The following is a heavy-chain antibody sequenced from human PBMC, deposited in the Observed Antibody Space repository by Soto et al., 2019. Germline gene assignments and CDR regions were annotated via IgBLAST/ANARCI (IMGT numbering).Heavy chain of an antibody. CDR2: ISGSGGST. CDR3: AKALVGATTVFDY. J-gene: IGHJ4*02. D-gene: IGHD1-26*01. V-gene: IGHV3-23*01. CDR1: GFTFSSYA. Sequence: EVQLLESGGGLVQPGGSLGLSCAASGFTFSSYAMSWVRQAPGKGLEWVSAISGSGGSTYYADSVKGRFTISRDNSKNTLYLQMNSLRAEDTAVYYCAKALVGATTVFDYWGQGTLVTVSS.